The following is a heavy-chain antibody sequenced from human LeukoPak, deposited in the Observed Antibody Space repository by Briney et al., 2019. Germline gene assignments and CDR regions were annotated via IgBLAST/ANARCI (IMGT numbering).Heavy chain of an antibody. CDR2: IIPILGIA. CDR3: ARDPSSSYYYGMDV. V-gene: IGHV1-69*04. Sequence: SVKVSCKASRGTFSSYAISWVRQAPGQGLEWMGRIIPILGIANYAQKFQGRVTITADKSTSTAYMELSSLRSEDTAVYYCARDPSSSYYYGMDVWGQGTTVTVSS. D-gene: IGHD3-10*01. J-gene: IGHJ6*02. CDR1: RGTFSSYA.